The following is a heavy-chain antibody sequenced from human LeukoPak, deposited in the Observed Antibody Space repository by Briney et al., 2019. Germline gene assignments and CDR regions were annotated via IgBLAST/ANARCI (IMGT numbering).Heavy chain of an antibody. V-gene: IGHV4-39*01. J-gene: IGHJ4*02. CDR2: FYYSGNT. D-gene: IGHD2-15*01. CDR1: GGSISSSSYY. CDR3: ANRYCSGGSCYFDY. Sequence: SETLSLTCTVSGGSISSSSYYWGWIRQPPGKGLEWIGSFYYSGNTYYNPSLKSRVTISVDTPKNQFSLKLSSVTAADTAVYYCANRYCSGGSCYFDYWGQGTLVTVSS.